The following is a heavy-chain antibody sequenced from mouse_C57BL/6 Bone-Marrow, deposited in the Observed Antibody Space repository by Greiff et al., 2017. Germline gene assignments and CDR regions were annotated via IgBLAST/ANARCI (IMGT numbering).Heavy chain of an antibody. CDR2: FHPYNDDT. CDR3: ARRGYYAMDY. CDR1: GYTFTTYS. J-gene: IGHJ4*01. Sequence: VQLVESGAELVKPGASVKMSCTASGYTFTTYSIEWVKQNPGKSLEWIGNFHPYNDDTKYNEKFKGKATLTVEKSSSTVYLELSRLTSDDSAVYYCARRGYYAMDYWGQGTTVTVSS. V-gene: IGHV1-47*01.